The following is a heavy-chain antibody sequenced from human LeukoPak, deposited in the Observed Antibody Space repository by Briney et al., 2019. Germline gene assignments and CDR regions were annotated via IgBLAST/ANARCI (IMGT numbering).Heavy chain of an antibody. V-gene: IGHV3-23*01. J-gene: IGHJ1*01. D-gene: IGHD6-19*01. CDR3: AKDSSGWYGEYFQH. Sequence: PGGSLRLSCAASGFTFSSYAMSWVRQAPGKGLEWVSAISGSGGSTYYADSVKGRFTISRDNSKHTLYLQMNSLRAEDTAVYYCAKDSSGWYGEYFQHWGQGTLVTVSS. CDR1: GFTFSSYA. CDR2: ISGSGGST.